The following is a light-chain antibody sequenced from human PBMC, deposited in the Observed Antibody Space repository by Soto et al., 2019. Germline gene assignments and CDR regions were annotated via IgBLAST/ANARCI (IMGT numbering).Light chain of an antibody. V-gene: IGKV3-15*01. J-gene: IGKJ5*01. Sequence: EIVLTQSPGTLSLSPGERATLSCRASQSIGSNYLAWYQQKPGQAPRLLIYGASTRATGVPARFSGSGSGTEFTLTISSLQSEDLAIYYCHQYKSWPPFTFGQGTRLEIK. CDR2: GAS. CDR3: HQYKSWPPFT. CDR1: QSIGSN.